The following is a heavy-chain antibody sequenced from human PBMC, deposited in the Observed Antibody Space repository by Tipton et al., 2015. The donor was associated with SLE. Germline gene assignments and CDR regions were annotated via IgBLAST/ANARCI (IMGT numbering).Heavy chain of an antibody. D-gene: IGHD2-2*03. Sequence: TLSLTCAVSGYSISSSSYWGWIRQPPGKGLEWIGDINHSGRIDYNPSLMSRVTISEATSKNQFSLTLTSVTAADTGVYYCARGVAIYWITYYDYYMDVWGKGTTVTVSS. J-gene: IGHJ6*03. CDR1: GYSISSSSY. CDR2: INHSGRI. V-gene: IGHV4-38-2*01. CDR3: ARGVAIYWITYYDYYMDV.